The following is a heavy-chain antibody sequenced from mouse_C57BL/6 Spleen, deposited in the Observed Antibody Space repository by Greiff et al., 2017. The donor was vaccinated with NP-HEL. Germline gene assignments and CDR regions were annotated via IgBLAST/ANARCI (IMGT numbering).Heavy chain of an antibody. CDR2: IHPNSGST. CDR3: ARKEGSSYGSYWYFDV. CDR1: GYTFTSYW. Sequence: QVQLQQPGAELVKPGASVKLSCKASGYTFTSYWMHWVKQRPGQGLEWIGMIHPNSGSTNYNEKFKSKATLTVDKSSSTAYMQLSSLTSEDSAVYYCARKEGSSYGSYWYFDVWGTGTTVTVSS. J-gene: IGHJ1*03. D-gene: IGHD1-1*01. V-gene: IGHV1-64*01.